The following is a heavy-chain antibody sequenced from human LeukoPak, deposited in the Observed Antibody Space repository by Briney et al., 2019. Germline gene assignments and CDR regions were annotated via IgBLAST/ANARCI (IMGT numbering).Heavy chain of an antibody. D-gene: IGHD3-22*01. Sequence: GAPVKVSCKASGYTFTSYDINWVRQATGHGLEWMGWMNPNSGNTGYAQKFQGRVTMTRNTSISTAYMELSSLRSEDTAVYYCSRTTITMIALFYYWGQGTLVTVSS. J-gene: IGHJ4*02. CDR2: MNPNSGNT. CDR3: SRTTITMIALFYY. CDR1: GYTFTSYD. V-gene: IGHV1-8*01.